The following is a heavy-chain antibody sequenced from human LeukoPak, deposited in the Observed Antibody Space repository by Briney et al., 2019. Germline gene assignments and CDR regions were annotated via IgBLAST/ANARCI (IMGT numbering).Heavy chain of an antibody. Sequence: SETLSLTCTVSGGSISSSSYYWGWIRQPPGKGLEWIGSIYYSGSTYYNPSLKSRVTISVDTSKNQFSLKLSSVTAADTAVYYCAGGYSGYDSPWFDPWGQGTLVTVSS. D-gene: IGHD5-12*01. CDR1: GGSISSSSYY. CDR2: IYYSGST. V-gene: IGHV4-39*07. J-gene: IGHJ5*02. CDR3: AGGYSGYDSPWFDP.